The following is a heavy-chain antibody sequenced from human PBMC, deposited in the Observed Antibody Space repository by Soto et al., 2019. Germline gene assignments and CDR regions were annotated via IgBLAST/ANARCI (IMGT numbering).Heavy chain of an antibody. Sequence: SETLSLTCTVSGGSVSSGSYYWSWIRQPPGKGLEWIGYIYYSGSTNYNPSLKSRVTISVDTSKNQFSLKLSSVTAADTAVYYCAHLWFGGNWFDPWGQGTLVTVSS. J-gene: IGHJ5*02. V-gene: IGHV4-61*01. D-gene: IGHD3-10*01. CDR2: IYYSGST. CDR1: GGSVSSGSYY. CDR3: AHLWFGGNWFDP.